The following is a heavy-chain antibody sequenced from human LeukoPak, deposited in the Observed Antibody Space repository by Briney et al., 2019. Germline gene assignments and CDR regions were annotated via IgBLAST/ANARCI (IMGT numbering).Heavy chain of an antibody. J-gene: IGHJ4*02. D-gene: IGHD7-27*01. CDR3: ARGLTTGEHYFDY. Sequence: GGSLRLSCAASGFTFSSYSMNWVRQAPGKGLEWVSSISSSSSYIYYADSVKGRFTISRDNAKNSLYLQMNSLRAEDTAVYYCARGLTTGEHYFDYWGQGTLVTVSS. CDR2: ISSSSSYI. V-gene: IGHV3-21*01. CDR1: GFTFSSYS.